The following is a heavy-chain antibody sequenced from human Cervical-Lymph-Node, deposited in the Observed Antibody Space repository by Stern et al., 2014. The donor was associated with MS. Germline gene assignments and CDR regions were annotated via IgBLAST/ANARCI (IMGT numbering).Heavy chain of an antibody. CDR1: GYTFINYD. J-gene: IGHJ5*02. CDR2: MNPNIGNT. V-gene: IGHV1-8*01. D-gene: IGHD6-6*01. Sequence: QVQLVQSGAEVKKPGASVKVSCKASGYTFINYDINWVRQAPGRGLEWIGWMNPNIGNTAYAQEFQGRVTMTTNTSISTVYMELSSLTSDDTAVYYCARGLVVSSSLWFDPWGQGTLVTVSS. CDR3: ARGLVVSSSLWFDP.